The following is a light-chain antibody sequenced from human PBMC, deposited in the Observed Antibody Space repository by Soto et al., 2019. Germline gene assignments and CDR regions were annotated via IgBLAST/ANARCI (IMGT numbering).Light chain of an antibody. CDR3: QQGHNWPLT. J-gene: IGKJ2*01. CDR1: QSITSE. Sequence: EIVMTQSPATLSVSPGERATLSCRASQSITSELAWYQQKPGQPPRLLVYGATTRATGVPARFTGTESGSEFTLTISGLQSEDFAVYYCQQGHNWPLTFGQGPRLEI. V-gene: IGKV3-15*01. CDR2: GAT.